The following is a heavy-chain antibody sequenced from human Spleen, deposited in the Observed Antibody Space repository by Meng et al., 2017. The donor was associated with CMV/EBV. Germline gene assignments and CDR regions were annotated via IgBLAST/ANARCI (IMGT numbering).Heavy chain of an antibody. Sequence: GESLKISCAASGFTFSDYYMNWVRQAPGKGLEWVSSISSSSTIYYADSVKGRFTISRDNAKNSLYLQMNSLRAEDTALYYCTKENFYDNNLDPWGQGTLVTVSS. CDR3: TKENFYDNNLDP. CDR1: GFTFSDYY. D-gene: IGHD3-22*01. V-gene: IGHV3-69-1*01. CDR2: ISSSSTI. J-gene: IGHJ5*02.